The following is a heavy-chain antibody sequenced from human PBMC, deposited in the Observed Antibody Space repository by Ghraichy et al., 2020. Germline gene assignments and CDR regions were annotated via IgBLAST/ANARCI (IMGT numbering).Heavy chain of an antibody. CDR3: ARLAAKYYYYGMDV. V-gene: IGHV4-31*03. CDR1: GGSISSGGYY. Sequence: SETLSLTCTVSGGSISSGGYYWSWIRQHPGKGLEWIGYIYYSGSTYYNPSLKSRVTISVDTSKNQFSLKLSSVTAADTAVYYCARLAAKYYYYGMDVWGQGTTVTVSS. CDR2: IYYSGST. J-gene: IGHJ6*02.